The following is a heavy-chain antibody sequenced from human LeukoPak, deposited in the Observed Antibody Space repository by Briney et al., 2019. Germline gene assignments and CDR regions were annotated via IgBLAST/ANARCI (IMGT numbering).Heavy chain of an antibody. CDR1: GYTFTSYY. J-gene: IGHJ3*02. CDR2: INPSGGST. D-gene: IGHD4-23*01. CDR3: ARDVWVVTRGDDAFDI. Sequence: GASVKVSCKASGYTFTSYYMHWVRQAPGQGLEWMGIINPSGGSTSYAQKFQGRVTMTRDMSTSAVYMELSSLRSEDTAVYYCARDVWVVTRGDDAFDIWGQGTMVTVSS. V-gene: IGHV1-46*01.